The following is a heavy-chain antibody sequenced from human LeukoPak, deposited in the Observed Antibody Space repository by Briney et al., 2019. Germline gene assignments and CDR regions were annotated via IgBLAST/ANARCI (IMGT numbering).Heavy chain of an antibody. V-gene: IGHV4-59*01. D-gene: IGHD4/OR15-4a*01. CDR2: IYFTGTT. Sequence: SETLSLTCAVSGGSIGSYYWSWLRQPPGRALEWIGYIYFTGTTNYNPSLKSRVTISVDTSRNQFSLSRTSVTAADTAVYYCAREDPQTRVPEGLDVWGQGTTVTVSS. CDR1: GGSIGSYY. CDR3: AREDPQTRVPEGLDV. J-gene: IGHJ6*02.